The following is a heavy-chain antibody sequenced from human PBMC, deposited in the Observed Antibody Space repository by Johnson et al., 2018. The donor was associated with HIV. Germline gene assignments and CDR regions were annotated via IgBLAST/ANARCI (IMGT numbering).Heavy chain of an antibody. J-gene: IGHJ3*02. V-gene: IGHV3-66*01. Sequence: VQLVESGGGLVQPGGSLRLSCAASGFTVSTNSMSWVRQAPGKGLEWVSVIYSGDNTLYADSVKGRLIVSRDNSKNTLYVQMNSLRAEYTAVYYCAGGVAVAFDIWGPGTMVTVSS. CDR2: IYSGDNT. CDR3: AGGVAVAFDI. D-gene: IGHD6-19*01. CDR1: GFTVSTNS.